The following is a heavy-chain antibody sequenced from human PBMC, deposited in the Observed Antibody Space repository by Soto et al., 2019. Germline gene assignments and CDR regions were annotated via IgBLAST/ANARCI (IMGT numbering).Heavy chain of an antibody. CDR1: GYTLTELS. V-gene: IGHV1-24*01. CDR3: ATGTTVTSYYGMDV. Sequence: GASVKVSCTVSGYTLTELSMHWVRQAPGKGLEWMGGFDPEDGETIYAQKFQGRVTMTEDTSTDTAYMELSSLRSEDTAVYYCATGTTVTSYYGMDVWGQGTTVTVSS. J-gene: IGHJ6*02. CDR2: FDPEDGET. D-gene: IGHD4-17*01.